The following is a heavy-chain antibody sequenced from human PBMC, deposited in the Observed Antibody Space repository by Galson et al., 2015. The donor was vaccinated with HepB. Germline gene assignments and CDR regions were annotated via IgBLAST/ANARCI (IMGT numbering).Heavy chain of an antibody. CDR2: IHSAGST. CDR1: GFPVRNHY. J-gene: IGHJ3*02. Sequence: SLRLSCAISGFPVRNHYMSWVRQAPGKGLEWVSIIHSAGSTYYADSVKGRFTISIDYSKNTVFLQMNCLSAEDTAMYYCAREDDAFDIWGQGTMVTVSS. V-gene: IGHV3-53*01. CDR3: AREDDAFDI.